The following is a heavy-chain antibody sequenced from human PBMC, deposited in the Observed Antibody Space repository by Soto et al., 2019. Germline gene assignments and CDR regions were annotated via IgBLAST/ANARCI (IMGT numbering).Heavy chain of an antibody. CDR2: IKSKTDGGTT. Sequence: GGSLRLSCAASGFTFSNAWMNWVRQAPGKGLEWVGRIKSKTDGGTTDYAAPVKGRFTISRDDSKNTLYLQMNSLKTEDTAVYYCTTGTVATIVHYYYGMDVWGQGTTVTVSS. J-gene: IGHJ6*02. CDR3: TTGTVATIVHYYYGMDV. V-gene: IGHV3-15*07. D-gene: IGHD5-12*01. CDR1: GFTFSNAW.